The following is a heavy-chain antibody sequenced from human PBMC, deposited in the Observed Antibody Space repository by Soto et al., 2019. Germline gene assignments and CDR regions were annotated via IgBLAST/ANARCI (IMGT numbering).Heavy chain of an antibody. D-gene: IGHD4-17*01. CDR3: ARSYRGGDYHFGF. CDR1: GFTFSTYT. V-gene: IGHV3-23*01. J-gene: IGHJ4*02. CDR2: ISGSGDST. Sequence: EVQLLESGGGLVQPGGSLRLSRAASGFTFSTYTMSWVRQTPGKGLEWVAAISGSGDSTSYADSVKDRFTIARDNSKSTSYLQMNSLRAEDTAIYYCARSYRGGDYHFGFWGQGTLVTVSS.